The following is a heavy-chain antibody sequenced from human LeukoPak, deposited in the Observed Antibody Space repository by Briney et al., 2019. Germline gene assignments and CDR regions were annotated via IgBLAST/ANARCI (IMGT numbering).Heavy chain of an antibody. CDR3: AREMDPDNWFDP. Sequence: SQTLSLTCTVSGGSISSGVYYWSWIRQHPGKGLEWIGYIYYSGSTYYNPSLKSRVTISVDTSKNQFSLKLSSVTAADTAVYYCAREMDPDNWFDPWGQGTLVTVSS. CDR1: GGSISSGVYY. V-gene: IGHV4-31*03. D-gene: IGHD2-8*01. J-gene: IGHJ5*02. CDR2: IYYSGST.